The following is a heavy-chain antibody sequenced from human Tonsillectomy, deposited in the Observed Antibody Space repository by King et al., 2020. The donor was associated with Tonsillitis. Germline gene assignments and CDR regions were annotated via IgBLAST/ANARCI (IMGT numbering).Heavy chain of an antibody. CDR3: ARLGSRNFYYFDY. Sequence: LQLQESGPGLVKPSETLSLTCTVSGGSISSNNDYWGWLRQPPGKGLEWIGSIYYSGGTYYNPSLKSRVTISVDTSKNQFSLKLSSVTAADTAVYYCARLGSRNFYYFDYWGQGTLVTVSS. D-gene: IGHD1-7*01. V-gene: IGHV4-39*01. CDR1: GGSISSNNDY. J-gene: IGHJ4*02. CDR2: IYYSGGT.